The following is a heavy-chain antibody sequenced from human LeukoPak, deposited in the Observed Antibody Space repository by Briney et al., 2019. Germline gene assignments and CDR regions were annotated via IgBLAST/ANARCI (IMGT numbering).Heavy chain of an antibody. CDR3: AKISGYGSGRVYYMDV. CDR2: IRDDGSKS. Sequence: GGSLRLSCAASGFSFSSYGMRWVRLAPGKGLEWVAFIRDDGSKSYYADSVKGRFTFSRDNSKNTLSLQMNSLGREDTAVYYCAKISGYGSGRVYYMDVWGKGTTVTISS. V-gene: IGHV3-30*02. CDR1: GFSFSSYG. J-gene: IGHJ6*03. D-gene: IGHD3-10*01.